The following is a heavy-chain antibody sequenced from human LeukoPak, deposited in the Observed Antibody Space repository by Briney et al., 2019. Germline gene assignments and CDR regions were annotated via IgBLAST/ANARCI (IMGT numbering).Heavy chain of an antibody. D-gene: IGHD3-10*01. CDR3: VKSGSGSYYNPDFDY. J-gene: IGHJ4*02. CDR2: ISYSGGST. Sequence: PGGYLRLSCAASGFTFSSYAVSWVRQTPGKGLEWVSSISYSGGSTHYADSVKGRFTISRDNSKNTLYLQMNSLRAEDTAVYYCVKSGSGSYYNPDFDYWGQGTLVTVSS. V-gene: IGHV3-23*01. CDR1: GFTFSSYA.